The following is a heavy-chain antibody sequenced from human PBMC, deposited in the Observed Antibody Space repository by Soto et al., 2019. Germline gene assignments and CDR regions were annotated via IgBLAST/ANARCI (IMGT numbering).Heavy chain of an antibody. Sequence: KTSETLSLTCTVSGGSISSYYWSWIRQPAGKGLEWIGRIYTSGSTNYNPSLKSRVTMSVDTSKNQFSLKLSSVTAADTAVYYCARDTYYYDSSGYRRYDAFDIWGQGIMVTVSS. D-gene: IGHD3-22*01. CDR2: IYTSGST. CDR1: GGSISSYY. CDR3: ARDTYYYDSSGYRRYDAFDI. V-gene: IGHV4-4*07. J-gene: IGHJ3*02.